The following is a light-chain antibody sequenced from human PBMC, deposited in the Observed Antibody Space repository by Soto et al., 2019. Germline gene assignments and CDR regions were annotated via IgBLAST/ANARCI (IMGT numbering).Light chain of an antibody. J-gene: IGKJ1*01. V-gene: IGKV1-5*01. CDR1: QSISSW. CDR3: KQYSGFSRA. CDR2: DAS. Sequence: DIQMTQSPSTLSASVGDRVTITCRASQSISSWLAWYQQKPGKAPKLLIYDASTSESGVQSRFSGSASGTEFTLTIRSLQPDDFATYYCKQYSGFSRAFGQGTKVDIK.